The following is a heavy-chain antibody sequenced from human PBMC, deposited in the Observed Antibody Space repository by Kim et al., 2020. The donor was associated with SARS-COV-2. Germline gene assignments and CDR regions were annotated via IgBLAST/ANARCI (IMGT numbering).Heavy chain of an antibody. CDR1: GGSISGYY. Sequence: SETLSLTCTVSGGSISGYYYNWVRQPAGKGLEWIGSMHTSGTTNYNPSLMSRVTLSLDTSKNHFSLKLTSVPAADTAVYYCARGLGWLPSSWGQGTLVTVSS. V-gene: IGHV4-4*07. J-gene: IGHJ5*02. CDR3: ARGLGWLPSS. CDR2: MHTSGTT. D-gene: IGHD3-3*01.